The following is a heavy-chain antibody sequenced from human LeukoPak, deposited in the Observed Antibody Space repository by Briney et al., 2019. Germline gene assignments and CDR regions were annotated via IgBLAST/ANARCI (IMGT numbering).Heavy chain of an antibody. V-gene: IGHV1-18*04. Sequence: GASVKVSCKASGYTFNGYYMHWVRQAPGQGLEWMGWISAYNGNTNYAQKLQGRVTMTTDTSTSTAYMELRSLRSDDTAVYYCARGIAAAGTLHYMDVWGKGTTVTVSS. CDR3: ARGIAAAGTLHYMDV. CDR2: ISAYNGNT. CDR1: GYTFNGYY. J-gene: IGHJ6*03. D-gene: IGHD6-13*01.